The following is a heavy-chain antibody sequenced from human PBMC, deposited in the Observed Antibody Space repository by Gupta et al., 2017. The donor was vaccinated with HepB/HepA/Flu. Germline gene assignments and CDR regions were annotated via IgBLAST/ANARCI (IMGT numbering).Heavy chain of an antibody. D-gene: IGHD3-3*01. Sequence: QVQLVQSGAEVKKPGSSVKVSCKASGGTFSSYAISWVRLAPEQGLEWMGGIIPIFGTANYAQKFQGRVTITADKSTSTAYRELSSLRSEDTAVYYCARESESYDFWSGYYPYYMDVWGKGTTVTVSS. CDR2: IIPIFGTA. J-gene: IGHJ6*03. V-gene: IGHV1-69*06. CDR1: GGTFSSYA. CDR3: ARESESYDFWSGYYPYYMDV.